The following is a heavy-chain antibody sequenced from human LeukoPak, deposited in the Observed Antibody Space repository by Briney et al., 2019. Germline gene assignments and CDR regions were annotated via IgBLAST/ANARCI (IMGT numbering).Heavy chain of an antibody. J-gene: IGHJ4*02. CDR1: GYSISSGYY. Sequence: SETLSLTCAVSGYSISSGYYWGWIRQPPGTGLEWIGSIYHSGSTYYNPSLKSRFTISVDTSKNQFSLKLSSVTAADTAVYYCARHLTAAAEFDYWGQGTLVTVSS. V-gene: IGHV4-38-2*01. CDR3: ARHLTAAAEFDY. D-gene: IGHD6-13*01. CDR2: IYHSGST.